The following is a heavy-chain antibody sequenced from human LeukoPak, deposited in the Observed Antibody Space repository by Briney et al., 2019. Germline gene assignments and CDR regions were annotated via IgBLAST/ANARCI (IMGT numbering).Heavy chain of an antibody. CDR3: ASPPYSSGWLYLYFDL. Sequence: GASVKVSCKASGGTVSSYAISWVRQAPGQGLEWMGRIIPILGIANYAQKFQGRVTITADKSTSAAYMELSSLRSEDTAVYYCASPPYSSGWLYLYFDLWGRGTLVNVSS. CDR1: GGTVSSYA. V-gene: IGHV1-69*04. D-gene: IGHD6-19*01. CDR2: IIPILGIA. J-gene: IGHJ2*01.